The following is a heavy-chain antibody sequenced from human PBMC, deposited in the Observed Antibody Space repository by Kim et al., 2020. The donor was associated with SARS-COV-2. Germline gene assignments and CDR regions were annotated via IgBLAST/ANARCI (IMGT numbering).Heavy chain of an antibody. Sequence: ADTVKGRFTISRDNSKNSLYLQMNSLRTEDTALYYCAKDKGELLPYYFDYWGQGTLVTVSS. D-gene: IGHD1-26*01. V-gene: IGHV3-43*01. J-gene: IGHJ4*02. CDR3: AKDKGELLPYYFDY.